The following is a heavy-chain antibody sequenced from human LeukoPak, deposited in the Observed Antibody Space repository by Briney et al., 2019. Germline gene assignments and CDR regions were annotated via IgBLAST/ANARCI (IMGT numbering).Heavy chain of an antibody. V-gene: IGHV3-33*01. CDR1: GFTFSNYV. J-gene: IGHJ3*02. Sequence: GGSLRLSCAASGFTFSNYVIHWVRQAPGKGLEWMAVIGSDGRNKFYADSVTGRFSVSRDNSKNTLYLQMNSLRAEDTAVYYCARDDLVLEEKGFDIWGRGTMVTVSS. CDR3: ARDDLVLEEKGFDI. CDR2: IGSDGRNK.